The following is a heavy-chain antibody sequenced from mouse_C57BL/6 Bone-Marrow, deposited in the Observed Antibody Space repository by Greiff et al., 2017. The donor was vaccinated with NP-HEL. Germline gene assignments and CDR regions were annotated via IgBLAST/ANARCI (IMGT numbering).Heavy chain of an antibody. D-gene: IGHD1-1*01. CDR2: INPNNGGT. CDR3: ALYGSSLYWYFDV. J-gene: IGHJ1*03. Sequence: EVQLQESGPELVKPGASVKMSCKASGYTFTDYNMHWVKQSHGKSLEWIGYINPNNGGTSYNQKFKGKATLTVNKSSSTAYMELRSLTSEDSAVYYCALYGSSLYWYFDVWGTGTTVTVSS. CDR1: GYTFTDYN. V-gene: IGHV1-22*01.